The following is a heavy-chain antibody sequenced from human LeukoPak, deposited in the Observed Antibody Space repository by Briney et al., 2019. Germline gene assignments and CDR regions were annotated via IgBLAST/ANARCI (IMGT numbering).Heavy chain of an antibody. CDR2: ISYDGSNK. Sequence: GRSLRLSCAASGFTFSSYAMHWVRQAPGKGLEWVAVISYDGSNKYYADSVKGRFTISRDNSKNTLYLQMNSLRAEDTAVYYCARELAVAGFYYYYYMDVWGKGTTVTVSS. CDR3: ARELAVAGFYYYYYMDV. D-gene: IGHD6-19*01. J-gene: IGHJ6*03. CDR1: GFTFSSYA. V-gene: IGHV3-30-3*01.